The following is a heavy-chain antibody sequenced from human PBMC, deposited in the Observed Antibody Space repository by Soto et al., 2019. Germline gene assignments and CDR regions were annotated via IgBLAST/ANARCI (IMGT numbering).Heavy chain of an antibody. CDR3: TTDSLFTGILVLVDF. Sequence: EVQLVESGGDLVKPGGSLRLSCAASGFTFSSAWINWVRQAPGKGLAWVGRIKSKSDGGRTDFAAPLKGRFAISSDNSRDMVYIHMDSLKTEDSAVYFCTTDSLFTGILVLVDFSGHGTLVTVSS. J-gene: IGHJ4*01. CDR2: IKSKSDGGRT. CDR1: GFTFSSAW. D-gene: IGHD3-3*01. V-gene: IGHV3-15*07.